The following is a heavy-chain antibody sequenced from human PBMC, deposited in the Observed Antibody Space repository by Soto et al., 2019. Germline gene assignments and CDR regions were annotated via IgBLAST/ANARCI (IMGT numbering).Heavy chain of an antibody. CDR1: GFTVSSNY. V-gene: IGHV3-53*01. CDR3: ARDEVSRGGY. CDR2: IYSGGST. Sequence: PGGSLRLSCAASGFTVSSNYMSWVRQAPGKGLEWVSIIYSGGSTYYADSVKGRFTISRDNSKNTVYLQMNSLRVEDTAVYYCARDEVSRGGYWGQGTLVTVSS. J-gene: IGHJ4*02. D-gene: IGHD3-10*01.